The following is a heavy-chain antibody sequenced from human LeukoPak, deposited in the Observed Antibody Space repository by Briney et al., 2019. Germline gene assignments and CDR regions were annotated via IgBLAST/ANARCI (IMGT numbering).Heavy chain of an antibody. V-gene: IGHV3-23*01. CDR1: GFTFSNEA. Sequence: GGSLRLSCAVSGFTFSNEAMGWVRQLRGGGLEWVSTISPGGGTTYYAESMKGRFTISRDNSKSILYLELNSLRVEDTAVYYCTKVRSGSSNWALRIFDYWGQGALVTVSS. CDR2: ISPGGGTT. D-gene: IGHD4-11*01. J-gene: IGHJ4*02. CDR3: TKVRSGSSNWALRIFDY.